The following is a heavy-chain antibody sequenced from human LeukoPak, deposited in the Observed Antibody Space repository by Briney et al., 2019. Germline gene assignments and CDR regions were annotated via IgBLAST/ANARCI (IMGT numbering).Heavy chain of an antibody. J-gene: IGHJ4*02. D-gene: IGHD6-13*01. CDR1: GFTFSSYG. CDR3: VRSTRPIAAAGTLDY. Sequence: PGGSLRLSCAASGFTFSSYGMHWVRQAPGKGLEWVAVIWYDGSNKYYADSVKGRFTISRDNSKNTLYLQMNSLRAEDTAVYYCVRSTRPIAAAGTLDYWGQGTLVTVSS. V-gene: IGHV3-33*01. CDR2: IWYDGSNK.